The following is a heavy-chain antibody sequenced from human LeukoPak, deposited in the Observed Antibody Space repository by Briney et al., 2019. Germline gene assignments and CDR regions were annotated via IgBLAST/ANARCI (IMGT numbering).Heavy chain of an antibody. J-gene: IGHJ4*02. Sequence: GGSLRFSCAASGFTFSSYSMNWVRQAPGKGLEWVSSISSSSNYIYYADSMKGRFTISRDNAKNSLYLQMNSLRAEDTAVYFCARATGYDATFDYWGQGTLVTVSS. D-gene: IGHD6-13*01. CDR1: GFTFSSYS. V-gene: IGHV3-21*01. CDR3: ARATGYDATFDY. CDR2: ISSSSNYI.